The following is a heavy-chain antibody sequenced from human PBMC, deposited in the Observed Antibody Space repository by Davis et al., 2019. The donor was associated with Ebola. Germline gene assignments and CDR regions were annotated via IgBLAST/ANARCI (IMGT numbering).Heavy chain of an antibody. CDR3: ANNGRGRSFDY. V-gene: IGHV3-23*01. CDR2: ISGSGGST. CDR1: VITFSSYA. J-gene: IGHJ4*02. Sequence: GESLKISCTDSVITFSSYAMTWVRQAPGKGLEWVSAISGSGGSTYYADSVKGRFTISRDNSKNTLYLQMNSLRAEDTAVYYCANNGRGRSFDYWGQGTLVTVSS.